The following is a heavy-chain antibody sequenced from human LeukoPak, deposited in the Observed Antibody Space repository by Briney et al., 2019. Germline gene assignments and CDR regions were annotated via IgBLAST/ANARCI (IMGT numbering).Heavy chain of an antibody. J-gene: IGHJ4*02. CDR1: GFTFSSYW. V-gene: IGHV3-7*01. D-gene: IGHD3-22*01. Sequence: GGSLRLSCAASGFTFSSYWMSWVRQAPGKGLEWVANIKQDGSEKYYVDSAKGQFTISRDNAKNSLYLQMNSLRAEDTAVYYCARESMIVVVDYWGQGTLVTVSS. CDR3: ARESMIVVVDY. CDR2: IKQDGSEK.